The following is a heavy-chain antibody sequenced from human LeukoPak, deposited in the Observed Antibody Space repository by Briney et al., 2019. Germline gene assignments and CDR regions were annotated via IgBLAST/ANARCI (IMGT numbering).Heavy chain of an antibody. CDR3: ARDKGWFGELLIAHYFDY. Sequence: ASVKVSCKASGYTFTSYAMNWVRQAPGQGLEWMGWINTNTGNPTYAQGFTGRFVFSLDTSVSTAYLQISSLKAEDTAVYYCARDKGWFGELLIAHYFDYWGQGTLVTVSS. J-gene: IGHJ4*02. CDR2: INTNTGNP. V-gene: IGHV7-4-1*02. CDR1: GYTFTSYA. D-gene: IGHD3-10*01.